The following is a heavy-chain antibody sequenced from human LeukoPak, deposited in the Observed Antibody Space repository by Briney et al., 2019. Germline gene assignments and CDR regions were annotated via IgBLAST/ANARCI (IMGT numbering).Heavy chain of an antibody. V-gene: IGHV4-34*01. CDR1: GGSFSGYY. CDR3: ARKLRYYDSRLDY. D-gene: IGHD3-22*01. CDR2: INHSGST. Sequence: SETLSHTCAVYGGSFSGYYWSWVRQPPGKGLEWVGVINHSGSTNYNPSLMSRVTISVDTSKTQCFLKLSSVTAADTAVYYCARKLRYYDSRLDYWGQGTLVTVSS. J-gene: IGHJ4*02.